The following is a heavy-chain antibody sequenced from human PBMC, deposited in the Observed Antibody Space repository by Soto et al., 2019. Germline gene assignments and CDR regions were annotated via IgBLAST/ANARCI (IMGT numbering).Heavy chain of an antibody. Sequence: PGGSLRLSCAASGFTFSSYAMSWVRQAPGKGLEWVSAISGSGGSTYYADSVKGRFTISRDNSKNTLYLQMNSLRAEDTAVYYCAKGRVVVPAEPLDYCGQGTLVTVSS. CDR3: AKGRVVVPAEPLDY. J-gene: IGHJ4*02. CDR2: ISGSGGST. V-gene: IGHV3-23*01. D-gene: IGHD2-2*01. CDR1: GFTFSSYA.